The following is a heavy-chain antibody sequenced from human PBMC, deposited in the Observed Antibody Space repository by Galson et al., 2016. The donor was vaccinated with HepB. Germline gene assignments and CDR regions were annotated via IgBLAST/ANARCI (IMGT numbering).Heavy chain of an antibody. CDR3: ASAVTGSFGF. CDR2: VYYSGST. CDR1: GGSISSYY. Sequence: ETLSLTCTVSGGSISSYYWSWIRQPPEKGLEWIGYVYYSGSTNYNSSLKSRVTLSLDTSKNQFSLKLNSVTAADTAVYYCASAVTGSFGFWGQGTLVTVSS. V-gene: IGHV4-59*01. J-gene: IGHJ4*02. D-gene: IGHD4-11*01.